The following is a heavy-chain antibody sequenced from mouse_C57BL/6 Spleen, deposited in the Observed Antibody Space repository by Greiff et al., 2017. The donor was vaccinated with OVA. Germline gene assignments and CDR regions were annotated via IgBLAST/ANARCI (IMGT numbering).Heavy chain of an antibody. CDR2: FYPGSGSI. CDR1: GYTFTEYT. Sequence: VMLVESGAELVKPGASVKLSCKASGYTFTEYTIHWVKQRSGQGLEWIGWFYPGSGSIKYNEKFKDKATLTADKSSSTVYMELSRLTSEDSAVYFCARHEELYYSNSYAMDYWGQGTSVTVSS. D-gene: IGHD2-5*01. V-gene: IGHV1-62-2*01. J-gene: IGHJ4*01. CDR3: ARHEELYYSNSYAMDY.